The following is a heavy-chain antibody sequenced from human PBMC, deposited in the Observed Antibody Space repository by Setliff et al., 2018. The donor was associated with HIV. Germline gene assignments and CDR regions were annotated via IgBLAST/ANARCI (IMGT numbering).Heavy chain of an antibody. CDR1: GYTFTSYE. Sequence: ASVKVSCKASGYTFTSYEINWVRQATGQGLEWMGWMNPNSGNTGYAQKLQGRVTMTTDTSTSTAYMELRSLRSDDTAVYYCARGYYNFWSGYYDSRFPNPIDAFDIWGQGTMVTVSS. CDR3: ARGYYNFWSGYYDSRFPNPIDAFDI. D-gene: IGHD3-3*01. CDR2: MNPNSGNT. V-gene: IGHV1-8*02. J-gene: IGHJ3*02.